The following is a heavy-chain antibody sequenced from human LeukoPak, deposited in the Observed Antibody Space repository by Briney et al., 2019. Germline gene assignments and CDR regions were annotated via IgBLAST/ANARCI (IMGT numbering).Heavy chain of an antibody. J-gene: IGHJ4*02. CDR3: ARGGGYDPFDY. V-gene: IGHV1-3*01. Sequence: ASVKVSCKASGYTYTSYAMHWVRQAPGQRLEWMGWINAGNGNTKYSQKFQGRVTITRDTSASTAYMELSSLRSEDTAVYYCARGGGYDPFDYWGQGTLVTVSS. CDR1: GYTYTSYA. CDR2: INAGNGNT. D-gene: IGHD5-12*01.